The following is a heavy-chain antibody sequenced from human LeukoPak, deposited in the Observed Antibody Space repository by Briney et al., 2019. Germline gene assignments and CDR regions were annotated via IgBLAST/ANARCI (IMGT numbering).Heavy chain of an antibody. D-gene: IGHD1-26*01. Sequence: GGSLRLSCAASGFTFSSYAMSWVRQAPGKGLEWVSAISGSGGSTYYADSVKGRFTISRDNSKNTLYLQMNSLRAEDTAVCYCAKALWYSGSYLANYWGQGTLVTVSS. CDR3: AKALWYSGSYLANY. J-gene: IGHJ4*02. CDR2: ISGSGGST. V-gene: IGHV3-23*01. CDR1: GFTFSSYA.